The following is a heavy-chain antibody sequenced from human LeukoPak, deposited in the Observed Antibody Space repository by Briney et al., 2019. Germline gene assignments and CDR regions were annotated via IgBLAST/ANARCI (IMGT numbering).Heavy chain of an antibody. V-gene: IGHV1-2*02. CDR1: GYTFTGYY. D-gene: IGHD2-2*02. CDR3: AWLLGYCSSTSCHTGGYY. J-gene: IGHJ4*02. Sequence: GASVKVPCKASGYTFTGYYMHWVRQAPGQGLEWMGWINPNSGGTNYAQKFQGRVTMTRDTSISTAYMELSRLRSDDTAVYYCAWLLGYCSSTSCHTGGYYWGQGTLVTVSS. CDR2: INPNSGGT.